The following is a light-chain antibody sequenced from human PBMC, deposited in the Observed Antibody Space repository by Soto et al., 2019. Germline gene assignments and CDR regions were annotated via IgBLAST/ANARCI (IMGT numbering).Light chain of an antibody. V-gene: IGKV3-20*01. J-gene: IGKJ5*01. CDR1: QSVDSY. CDR3: QQYATSPTT. Sequence: EIVLTQSPDTLSLSPGERATVSCRASQSVDSYLAWYQQRPGQAPRLLIYGTSSGAIGIPGRFSGSGSGTDFTLPISGVEPEDFAVDYCQQYATSPTTFGQGTRLDNK. CDR2: GTS.